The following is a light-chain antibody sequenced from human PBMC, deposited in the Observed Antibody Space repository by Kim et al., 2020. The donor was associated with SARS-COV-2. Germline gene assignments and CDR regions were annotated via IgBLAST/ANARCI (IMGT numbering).Light chain of an antibody. CDR1: QSVSSY. CDR2: DTS. CDR3: QQRNIWPLT. Sequence: EIVLTQSPATLSLSPGERATLSCRASQSVSSYLAWYQQNPGQAPRLLIYDTSNRATGIPARFSGSGSGTDFTLTISSLEPEDFAVYYCQQRNIWPLTFGGGTKVEI. V-gene: IGKV3-11*01. J-gene: IGKJ4*01.